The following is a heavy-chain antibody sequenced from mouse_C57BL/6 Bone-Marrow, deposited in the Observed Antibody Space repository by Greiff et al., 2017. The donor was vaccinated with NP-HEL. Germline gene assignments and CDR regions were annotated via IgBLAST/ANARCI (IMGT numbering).Heavy chain of an antibody. J-gene: IGHJ4*01. Sequence: VQLKESGGGLVKPGGSLKLSCAASGFTFSDYGMHWVRQAPEKGLEWVAYISSGSSTIYYADTVKGRFTISRDNAKNTLFLQMTSLRSEDTAMYYCARPTAQATGYYAMDYWGQGTSVTVSS. CDR1: GFTFSDYG. V-gene: IGHV5-17*01. CDR3: ARPTAQATGYYAMDY. D-gene: IGHD3-2*02. CDR2: ISSGSSTI.